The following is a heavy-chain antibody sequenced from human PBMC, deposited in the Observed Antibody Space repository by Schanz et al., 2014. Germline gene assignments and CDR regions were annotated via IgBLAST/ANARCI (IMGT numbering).Heavy chain of an antibody. J-gene: IGHJ4*02. Sequence: EVQLVESGGGLVQPGGSLRLTCAASGFTFSIHYMSWVRQAPGKGLEPVSVTYLGGNTDYADSVKGRFTISRDDSKNTLHLQMNSLRSEDTAIYFCARDQASTHWGQGTPVTVSS. V-gene: IGHV3-66*01. CDR1: GFTFSIHY. CDR2: TYLGGNT. CDR3: ARDQASTH.